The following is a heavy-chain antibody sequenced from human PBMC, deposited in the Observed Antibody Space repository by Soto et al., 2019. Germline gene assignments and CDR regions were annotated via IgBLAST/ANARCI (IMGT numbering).Heavy chain of an antibody. J-gene: IGHJ4*02. Sequence: GGSLRLSCAASGFTFSSYGMHWVRQAPGKGLEWVAVIWYDGSNKYYADSVKGRFTISRDNSKNTLYLQMNSLRAEDTAVYYCARKHYGDYLGMVMSTELSGYLIDYWGQGTLVTVSS. CDR2: IWYDGSNK. V-gene: IGHV3-33*01. D-gene: IGHD4-17*01. CDR3: ARKHYGDYLGMVMSTELSGYLIDY. CDR1: GFTFSSYG.